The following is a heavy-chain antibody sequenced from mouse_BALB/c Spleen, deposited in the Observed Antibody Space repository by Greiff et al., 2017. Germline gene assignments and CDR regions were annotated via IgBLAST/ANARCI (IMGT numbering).Heavy chain of an antibody. D-gene: IGHD2-1*01. Sequence: EVKLMESGPELVKPGASVKISCKASGYSFTGYFMHWVKQSPGKSLEWIGRINPYNGDTFYNQKFKGKATLTVDKSSSTAHMELLSLTSEDSAVYDCGRGDGNYGDFDYWGQGTTLTVSA. CDR3: GRGDGNYGDFDY. V-gene: IGHV1-37*01. J-gene: IGHJ2*01. CDR2: INPYNGDT. CDR1: GYSFTGYF.